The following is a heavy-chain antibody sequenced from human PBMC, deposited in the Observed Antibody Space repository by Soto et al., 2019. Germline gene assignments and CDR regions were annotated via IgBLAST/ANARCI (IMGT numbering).Heavy chain of an antibody. CDR3: ARSSTGLIDY. J-gene: IGHJ4*02. D-gene: IGHD2-2*01. CDR1: GYTFTSHY. Sequence: DSVKVSCKASGYTFTSHYMHWVRQAPGQGLEWMGVINASGGSTSYAQKFQGRVTMTRDTSTSTVYMDLGSLRSEDTAVYYCARSSTGLIDYWGQGTSVTVSS. CDR2: INASGGST. V-gene: IGHV1-46*01.